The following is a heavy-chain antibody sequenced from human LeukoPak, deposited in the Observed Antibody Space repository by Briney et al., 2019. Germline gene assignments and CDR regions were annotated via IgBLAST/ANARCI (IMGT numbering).Heavy chain of an antibody. V-gene: IGHV5-51*01. CDR3: ARQGGYCSSTSCQGYHYYGMDV. CDR2: IYPGDSDT. D-gene: IGHD2-2*01. Sequence: GESLKISCKCSGYSFSNYWIGWVRQMPGKGLEWMGIIYPGDSDTRYRPSFQGQVTISADKSISIAYLQWRSLKASDTATYYCARQGGYCSSTSCQGYHYYGMDVWGQGNTVTVSS. J-gene: IGHJ6*02. CDR1: GYSFSNYW.